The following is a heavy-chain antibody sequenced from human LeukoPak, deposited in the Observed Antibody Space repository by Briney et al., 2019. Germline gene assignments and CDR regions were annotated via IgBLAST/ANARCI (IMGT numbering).Heavy chain of an antibody. CDR3: ARDSLDYYDSGGTYG. V-gene: IGHV1-69*06. Sequence: SVKVSCKASGGTFSNYAISWVRQAPGQGLEWLGGVIPLFDTPNYAQKFQGRVTISADKSTSTAYMELSSLRSEDTAVYYCARDSLDYYDSGGTYGWGQGTLVTVSS. CDR1: GGTFSNYA. CDR2: VIPLFDTP. J-gene: IGHJ4*02. D-gene: IGHD3-22*01.